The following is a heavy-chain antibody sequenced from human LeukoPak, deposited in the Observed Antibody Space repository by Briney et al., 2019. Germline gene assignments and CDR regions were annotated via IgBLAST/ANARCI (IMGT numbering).Heavy chain of an antibody. CDR2: ISYDGSNK. D-gene: IGHD3-10*01. J-gene: IGHJ4*02. CDR1: GFTFSSSG. Sequence: GRSLRLSCAASGFTFSSSGIHWVRQAPGKGLEWVAVISYDGSNKYYADSVKGRFTISRDNSKNTLYLQMNSLRAEDTAVYYCARALPRYGEDYFDYWGQGTLVTVSS. V-gene: IGHV3-30*19. CDR3: ARALPRYGEDYFDY.